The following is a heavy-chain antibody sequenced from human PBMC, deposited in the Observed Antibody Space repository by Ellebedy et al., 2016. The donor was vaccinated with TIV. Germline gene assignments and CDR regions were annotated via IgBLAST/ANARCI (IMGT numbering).Heavy chain of an antibody. CDR1: GSTFSGSA. J-gene: IGHJ4*02. Sequence: PGGSLRLSCAASGSTFSGSAMHWARQASGKGLEWVGRIRSKANSYATEYTASVNGRFTISRDDSKNTAYLQMNSLETEDTAVYYCAITYYYDSSGYTIDYWGQGTLVTVTS. CDR3: AITYYYDSSGYTIDY. CDR2: IRSKANSYAT. D-gene: IGHD3-22*01. V-gene: IGHV3-73*01.